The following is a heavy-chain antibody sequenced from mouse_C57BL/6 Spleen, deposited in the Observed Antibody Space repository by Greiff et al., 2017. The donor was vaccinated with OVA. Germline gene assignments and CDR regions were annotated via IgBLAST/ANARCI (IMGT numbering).Heavy chain of an antibody. Sequence: VQLQQSGAELVRPGASVKLSCTASGFNIKDYYMHWVKQRPEQGLEWIGRIDPEDGDTEYAPKFQGKATMTADTSSNTAYLQLSSLTSEDTAVYYCTTRGYYSNYDWFAYWGKGTLVTVSA. CDR3: TTRGYYSNYDWFAY. CDR1: GFNIKDYY. CDR2: IDPEDGDT. J-gene: IGHJ3*01. D-gene: IGHD2-5*01. V-gene: IGHV14-1*01.